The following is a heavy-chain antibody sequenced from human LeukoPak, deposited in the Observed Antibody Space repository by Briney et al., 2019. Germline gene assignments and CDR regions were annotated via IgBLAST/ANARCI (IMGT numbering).Heavy chain of an antibody. V-gene: IGHV3-74*01. CDR1: GFTFSTYC. CDR2: ICPDGTVT. J-gene: IGHJ4*02. Sequence: GGSLRLSCAASGFTFSTYCMHWVRQAPGKGPMWVSRICPDGTVTNYADSVKARFIISRDNARNTVYLQMDSLRAEDTAIYYCARDKVVGATYFDYWGQGTLVTVSS. D-gene: IGHD1-26*01. CDR3: ARDKVVGATYFDY.